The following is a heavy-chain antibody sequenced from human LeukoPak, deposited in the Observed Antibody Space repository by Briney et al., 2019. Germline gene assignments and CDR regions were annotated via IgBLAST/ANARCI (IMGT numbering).Heavy chain of an antibody. V-gene: IGHV4-38-2*02. J-gene: IGHJ4*02. CDR2: IYHSGST. CDR1: GYSITSGNY. Sequence: SETLSLTCTVSGYSITSGNYWGWIRQPPGKGLEWIGSIYHSGSTYYNPSLKSRVTISVDTSKNQFSLKLSSVTAADTAVYYCASLRERSYYARGFDYWGQGTLVTVSS. CDR3: ASLRERSYYARGFDY. D-gene: IGHD1-26*01.